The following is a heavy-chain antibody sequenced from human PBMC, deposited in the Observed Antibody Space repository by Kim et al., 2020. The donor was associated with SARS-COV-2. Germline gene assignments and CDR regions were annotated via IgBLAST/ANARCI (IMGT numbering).Heavy chain of an antibody. J-gene: IGHJ3*02. CDR2: GGSP. D-gene: IGHD2-21*01. Sequence: GGSPDVADSVLGRFTLSRDNSKNALYLNMDSLRAEDRAVYYCAGIPDAFDIWGQGTMVTVSS. CDR3: AGIPDAFDI. V-gene: IGHV3-23*01.